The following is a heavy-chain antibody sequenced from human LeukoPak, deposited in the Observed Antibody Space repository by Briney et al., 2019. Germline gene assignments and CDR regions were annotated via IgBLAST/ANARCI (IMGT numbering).Heavy chain of an antibody. CDR3: VRGDGPRDGGYYYYMEV. Sequence: PGGSLRLSCAASGFSFSSYSMNWVRQAPGMGLEWVAYIIGSSATVFYADSVRGRFTISRDNAKDSLFLQMNRLRGEDTAVYYCVRGDGPRDGGYYYYMEVWGKGTTVTVSS. V-gene: IGHV3-48*01. D-gene: IGHD3-10*01. CDR1: GFSFSSYS. J-gene: IGHJ6*03. CDR2: IIGSSATV.